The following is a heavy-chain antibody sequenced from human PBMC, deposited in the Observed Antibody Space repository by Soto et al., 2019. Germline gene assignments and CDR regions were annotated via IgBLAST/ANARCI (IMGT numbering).Heavy chain of an antibody. V-gene: IGHV1-69*01. Sequence: QVQLVQSGAEVKKPGSSVKVSCKASGGTFSSYAISWVRQAPGQGLEWMGGIIPIFGTANYAQKFQGRVTITADESTSTAYMELSSLRSEDTAVYYCVGYGDYEVDYYYYYGMDVWGQGTTVTVSS. D-gene: IGHD4-17*01. J-gene: IGHJ6*02. CDR3: VGYGDYEVDYYYYYGMDV. CDR1: GGTFSSYA. CDR2: IIPIFGTA.